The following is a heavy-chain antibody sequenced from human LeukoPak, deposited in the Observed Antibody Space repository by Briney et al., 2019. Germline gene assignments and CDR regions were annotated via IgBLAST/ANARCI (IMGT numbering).Heavy chain of an antibody. J-gene: IGHJ4*02. D-gene: IGHD2-15*01. CDR2: IWYDGSNK. CDR3: ARLGCRWSLDY. V-gene: IGHV3-33*01. Sequence: GGSLRLSCAASGFSFSSYGMDWVRQAPGKGLEWVAVIWYDGSNKYYADSVKGRFTISRDNSKNTVFLQMNSLRAEDTAVYYCARLGCRWSLDYWGQRTLVTVSS. CDR1: GFSFSSYG.